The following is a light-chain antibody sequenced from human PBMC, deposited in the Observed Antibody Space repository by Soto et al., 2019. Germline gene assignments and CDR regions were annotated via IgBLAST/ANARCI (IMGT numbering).Light chain of an antibody. CDR3: QHGRA. J-gene: IGKJ3*01. CDR1: QYVGPN. CDR2: GAT. V-gene: IGKV3-15*01. Sequence: EIVLTQSPGTLSLSPGERATPSCRASQYVGPNVDWYQQIPGQAPRLLIYGATTRVTGIAARFSGSGSGTDFTLTISSLQSEDSAVYYCQHGRAFGPGTKVDI.